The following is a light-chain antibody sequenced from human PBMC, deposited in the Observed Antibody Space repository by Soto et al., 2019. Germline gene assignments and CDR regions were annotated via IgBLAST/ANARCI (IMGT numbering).Light chain of an antibody. Sequence: VVLTQSPATLSVSPGESAALSCRASQSVGSNLAWYQQKRGQAPRLLISGASTRATGVPARFSGSGSGTEFTLTISSLQSDEFAIYHCQQYNNWPPTFGQGTKVEIK. V-gene: IGKV3-15*01. CDR3: QQYNNWPPT. J-gene: IGKJ1*01. CDR2: GAS. CDR1: QSVGSN.